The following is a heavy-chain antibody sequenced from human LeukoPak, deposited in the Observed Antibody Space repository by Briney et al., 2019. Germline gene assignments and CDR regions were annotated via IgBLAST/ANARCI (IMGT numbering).Heavy chain of an antibody. CDR1: GFTFSTYS. Sequence: GGSLRLSCAASGFTFSTYSMNWVRQAPGKGLEWISYISSSAITIYYADSVEGRFTISRDNAKNSLYLQMNSLRDKDTAVYYCASTFVGSSGWYPFDYWGQGALVTVSS. V-gene: IGHV3-48*02. CDR2: ISSSAITI. D-gene: IGHD6-19*01. CDR3: ASTFVGSSGWYPFDY. J-gene: IGHJ4*02.